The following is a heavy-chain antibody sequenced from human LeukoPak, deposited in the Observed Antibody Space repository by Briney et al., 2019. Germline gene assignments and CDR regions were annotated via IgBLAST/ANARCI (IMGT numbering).Heavy chain of an antibody. D-gene: IGHD6-19*01. CDR2: IYYSGST. Sequence: SETLSLTCTVSGGSISSSSYYWGWIRQPPGKGLEWIGSIYYSGSTYYNPSLKSRVTISVDTSKNQFSLKLSSVTAADTAVYYCASRRAAVAAPLDYWGQGTLVTVSS. J-gene: IGHJ4*02. CDR1: GGSISSSSYY. CDR3: ASRRAAVAAPLDY. V-gene: IGHV4-39*01.